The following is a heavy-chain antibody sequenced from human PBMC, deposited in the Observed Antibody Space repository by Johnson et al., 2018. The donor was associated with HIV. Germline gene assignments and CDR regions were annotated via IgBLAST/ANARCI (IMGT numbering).Heavy chain of an antibody. V-gene: IGHV3-64*01. CDR3: ARDWGLYSSGWYVDAFDI. Sequence: VRLVESGGGLVQPGGSLRLSCAVSGFTFSSYAIHWVRQAPGKGLEYVSAISSNGGSTYYANSVKGRFTISRDNSKNTLYLQMGSLRAEDMAVYYCARDWGLYSSGWYVDAFDIWGQGTMVTVSS. CDR1: GFTFSSYA. J-gene: IGHJ3*02. CDR2: ISSNGGST. D-gene: IGHD6-19*01.